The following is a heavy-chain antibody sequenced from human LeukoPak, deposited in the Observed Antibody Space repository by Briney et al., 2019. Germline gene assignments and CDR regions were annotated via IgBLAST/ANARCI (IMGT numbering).Heavy chain of an antibody. CDR1: GFTFSSYS. CDR2: ISSSSSYI. CDR3: GRERDDIVVVPAAIREYYYYYYMDV. D-gene: IGHD2-2*02. V-gene: IGHV3-21*01. Sequence: GGSLSLSCAASGFTFSSYSMNWVRQAPGKGLEWVSSISSSSSYIYYADSVKGRFTISRDNAKNSLYLQMNSLRAEDTAVYYCGRERDDIVVVPAAIREYYYYYYMDVWGKGTTVTVSS. J-gene: IGHJ6*03.